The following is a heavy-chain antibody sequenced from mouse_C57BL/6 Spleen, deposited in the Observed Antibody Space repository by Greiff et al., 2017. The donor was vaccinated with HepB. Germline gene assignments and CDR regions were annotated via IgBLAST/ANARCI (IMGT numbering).Heavy chain of an antibody. D-gene: IGHD1-1*01. CDR2: INPSSGYT. CDR1: GYTFTSYT. CDR3: ARDYGSSYRDY. J-gene: IGHJ2*01. Sequence: QVQLKESGAELARPGASVKMSCKASGYTFTSYTMHWVNQRPGQGLEWIGYINPSSGYTKYNQKFKDKATLTADKSSSTAYMQLSSLTSEDSAVYYCARDYGSSYRDYWGQGTTLTVSS. V-gene: IGHV1-4*01.